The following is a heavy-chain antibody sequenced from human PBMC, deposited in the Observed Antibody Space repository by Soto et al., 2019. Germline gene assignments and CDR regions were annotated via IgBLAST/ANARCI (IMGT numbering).Heavy chain of an antibody. V-gene: IGHV3-64D*06. Sequence: PVGSLRLSCSASGFTFTSFALHWVRQAPGRGLEYVSAINANGGDIYYADSVKGRFTISRDNSKKMVFLQMSSLKTEDTAMYYCVKGVGGEYYSDAMDVWGQGTTVTVS. D-gene: IGHD7-27*01. J-gene: IGHJ6*02. CDR1: GFTFTSFA. CDR3: VKGVGGEYYSDAMDV. CDR2: INANGGDI.